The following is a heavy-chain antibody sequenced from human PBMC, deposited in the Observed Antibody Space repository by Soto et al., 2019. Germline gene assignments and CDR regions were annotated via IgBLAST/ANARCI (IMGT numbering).Heavy chain of an antibody. Sequence: QVQLVESGGGVVQPGRSLRLSCAASGFTFSSFGMHWVRQAPGKGLEWVALISYDGSNKYYADSVKGRFTISRDKSKNTLYLQMNSLRAEDTAVYYCAKDRGWSSADHDYWGQGTLVTVSS. V-gene: IGHV3-30*18. CDR3: AKDRGWSSADHDY. CDR2: ISYDGSNK. J-gene: IGHJ4*02. CDR1: GFTFSSFG. D-gene: IGHD6-19*01.